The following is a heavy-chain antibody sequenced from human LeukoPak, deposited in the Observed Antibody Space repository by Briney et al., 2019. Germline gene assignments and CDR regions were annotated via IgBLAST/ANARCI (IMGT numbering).Heavy chain of an antibody. CDR2: IIPIFGTT. CDR3: ARGDSGYDYGFDY. D-gene: IGHD5-12*01. Sequence: GASVKVSCKASGGTFSSHAISWVRQAPGQGLEWMGGIIPIFGTTNYAQKFQGRVMITTDESTSTGYMELRSLRSDDTAVYYCARGDSGYDYGFDYRGQGTLVTVSS. J-gene: IGHJ4*02. V-gene: IGHV1-69*05. CDR1: GGTFSSHA.